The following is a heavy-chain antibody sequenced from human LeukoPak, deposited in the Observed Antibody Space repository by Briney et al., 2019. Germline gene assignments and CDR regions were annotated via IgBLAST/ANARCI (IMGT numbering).Heavy chain of an antibody. D-gene: IGHD1-14*01. V-gene: IGHV5-51*01. Sequence: GESLKISCRNSCDSFIGFWIGWVRQVPGEGLEWMGIINPIDSDTRYNPSFQGRVIFSVEKSTSTVYLQWSSLETSDTAMYYCARQRAPGLIDFWGQGTLVTVSS. CDR2: INPIDSDT. CDR3: ARQRAPGLIDF. J-gene: IGHJ4*02. CDR1: CDSFIGFW.